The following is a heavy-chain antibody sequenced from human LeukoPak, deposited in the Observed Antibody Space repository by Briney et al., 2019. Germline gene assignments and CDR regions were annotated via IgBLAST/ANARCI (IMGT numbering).Heavy chain of an antibody. Sequence: ASVKVSCKASGGTFSSYAISWVRQAPGQGLEWMGGIIPIFGTANYAQKSQGRVTITADESTSTAYMELSSLRSEDTAVYYCARDPDLYCSSTSCLYGMDVWGQGTTVTVSS. V-gene: IGHV1-69*13. J-gene: IGHJ6*02. CDR1: GGTFSSYA. CDR2: IIPIFGTA. CDR3: ARDPDLYCSSTSCLYGMDV. D-gene: IGHD2-2*01.